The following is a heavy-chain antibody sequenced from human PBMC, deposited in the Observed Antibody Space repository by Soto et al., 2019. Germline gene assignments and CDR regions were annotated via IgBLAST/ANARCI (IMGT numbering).Heavy chain of an antibody. J-gene: IGHJ4*02. CDR1: GESFSGHI. V-gene: IGHV4-34*01. D-gene: IGHD6-19*01. CDR2: INHSGSA. Sequence: QVQLQQSGAGLLKPSETLSLTCAVYGESFSGHIWTWIRQTPGKGLQWIGQINHSGSASYNPSLKSRVTLSVHTANSQFSLERSSVTAADTAVYYCARGLITGSHYSGGWYYFDSWGQGTQVTVSS. CDR3: ARGLITGSHYSGGWYYFDS.